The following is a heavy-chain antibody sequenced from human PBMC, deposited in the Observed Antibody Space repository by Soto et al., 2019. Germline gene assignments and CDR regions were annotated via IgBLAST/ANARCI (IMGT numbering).Heavy chain of an antibody. V-gene: IGHV1-18*01. Sequence: ASVKLSCKACGDSFTSYGISWVRQAPKQGLEWMGWISAYNGNTNYAQKLQGRVTMTTDTSTSTAYMELRSLRSDDTAVYYCARVPVVVVPAALNWFDPWGQGTLVTVSS. CDR2: ISAYNGNT. CDR3: ARVPVVVVPAALNWFDP. D-gene: IGHD2-2*01. CDR1: GDSFTSYG. J-gene: IGHJ5*02.